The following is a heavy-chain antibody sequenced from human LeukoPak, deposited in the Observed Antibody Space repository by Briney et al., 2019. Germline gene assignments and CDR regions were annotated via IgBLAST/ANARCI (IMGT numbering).Heavy chain of an antibody. CDR3: ARENYDFWSGYHFDY. Sequence: SETLPLTCAVYGGSFSGYYWSWIRQPPGKGLEWIGEINHSGSTNYNPSLKSRVTISVDTSKNQFSLKLSSVTAADTAVYYCARENYDFWSGYHFDYWGQGTLVTVSS. D-gene: IGHD3-3*01. CDR2: INHSGST. CDR1: GGSFSGYY. J-gene: IGHJ4*02. V-gene: IGHV4-34*01.